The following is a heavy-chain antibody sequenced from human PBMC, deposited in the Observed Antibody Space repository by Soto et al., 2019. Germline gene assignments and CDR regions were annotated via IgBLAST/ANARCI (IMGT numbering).Heavy chain of an antibody. J-gene: IGHJ3*02. CDR1: GGSISSSSYY. V-gene: IGHV4-39*01. D-gene: IGHD2-21*02. CDR2: IYYSGST. Sequence: SETLSLTCTVSGGSISSSSYYWGWIRQPPGKGLEWIGSIYYSGSTYYNPSLKSRVTISVDTSKNQFSLKLSSVTAADTAVYYCASSPIVVVTAIPHDAFDIWGQGTMVTVSS. CDR3: ASSPIVVVTAIPHDAFDI.